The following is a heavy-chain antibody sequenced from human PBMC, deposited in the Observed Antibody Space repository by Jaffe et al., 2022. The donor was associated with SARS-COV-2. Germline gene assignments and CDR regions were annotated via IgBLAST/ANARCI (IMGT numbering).Heavy chain of an antibody. Sequence: QITLKESGPTVVKPTQTLTLTCTFSGFSLRTSGVGVGWIRQPPGKGLEWLALIYWDNDKRFSPSLQSRLTITKDSSKNQVVLTLTNMDPVDTATYFCAHRLHMELQFDYWGQGILVTVSS. CDR2: IYWDNDK. CDR3: AHRLHMELQFDY. D-gene: IGHD1-26*01. V-gene: IGHV2-5*02. J-gene: IGHJ4*02. CDR1: GFSLRTSGVG.